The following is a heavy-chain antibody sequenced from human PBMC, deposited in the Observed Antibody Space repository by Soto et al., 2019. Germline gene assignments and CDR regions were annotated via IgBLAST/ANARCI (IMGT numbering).Heavy chain of an antibody. D-gene: IGHD4-17*01. Sequence: PSETLSLTCTVYGGSISSYYWSWIRQPPGKGLEWIGYIYYSGSTNYNPSLKSRVTISVDTSKNQFSLKLSSVTAADTAVYYCARRPYGDYYFDYWGQGTLVTVSS. CDR1: GGSISSYY. J-gene: IGHJ4*02. CDR2: IYYSGST. V-gene: IGHV4-59*08. CDR3: ARRPYGDYYFDY.